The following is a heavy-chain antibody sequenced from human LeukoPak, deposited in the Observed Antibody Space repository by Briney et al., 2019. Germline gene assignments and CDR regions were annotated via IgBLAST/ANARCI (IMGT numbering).Heavy chain of an antibody. CDR3: VKDRSGWYDGFDY. CDR2: ISSNGGST. J-gene: IGHJ4*02. D-gene: IGHD6-19*01. Sequence: PGGSLRLSCSASGFTFSSYAMHWVRQAPGKGLEYVSAISSNGGSTYYADSVKARFNISRENSKNTLYLQMSSLRAEDTAVYYCVKDRSGWYDGFDYWGQGTLVTVSS. CDR1: GFTFSSYA. V-gene: IGHV3-64D*09.